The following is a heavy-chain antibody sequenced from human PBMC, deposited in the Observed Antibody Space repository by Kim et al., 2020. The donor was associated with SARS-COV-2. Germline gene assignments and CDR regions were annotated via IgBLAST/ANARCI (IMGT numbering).Heavy chain of an antibody. CDR3: ALTLTTYYYGSGFQH. Sequence: SETLSLTCAVYGGSFSGYYCGFMSEPPGKGLELIGKLNQIGSINYYRSLKSRVTISVDTSKNQFSLKLSSVTAADTAVYYCALTLTTYYYGSGFQHWGQGTLVTVSS. J-gene: IGHJ1*01. CDR1: GGSFSGYY. V-gene: IGHV4-34*01. CDR2: LNQIGSI. D-gene: IGHD3-10*01.